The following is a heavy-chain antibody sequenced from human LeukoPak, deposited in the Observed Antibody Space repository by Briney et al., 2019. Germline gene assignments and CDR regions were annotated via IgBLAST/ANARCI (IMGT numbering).Heavy chain of an antibody. CDR3: ALIPHVCSSTSCYKLDY. CDR1: GYTFTGYY. J-gene: IGHJ4*02. Sequence: ASVKVSCKASGYTFTGYYMHWVRQAPGQGLEWMGWINPNSGGTNYAQKFQGWVTMTRDTSISTAYMELSRLRSDDTAVYYCALIPHVCSSTSCYKLDYWGQGTLVTVSS. CDR2: INPNSGGT. D-gene: IGHD2-2*02. V-gene: IGHV1-2*04.